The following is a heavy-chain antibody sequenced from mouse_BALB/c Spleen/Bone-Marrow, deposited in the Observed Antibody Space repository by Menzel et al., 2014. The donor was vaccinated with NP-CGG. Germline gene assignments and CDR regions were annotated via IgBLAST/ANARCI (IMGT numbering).Heavy chain of an antibody. CDR3: ARSYGYERSWFAY. J-gene: IGHJ3*01. D-gene: IGHD2-2*01. CDR1: GYTFTSYW. V-gene: IGHV1S81*02. CDR2: INPSNGRT. Sequence: VKLVESGAELVKPGASVKLSCKASGYTFTSYWMHWVKQRPGQGLEWIGEINPSNGRTNYNEKFKSKATLTVDKSSSTAYMQLSSLTSEDSAVYYCARSYGYERSWFAYWGQGTLVTVSA.